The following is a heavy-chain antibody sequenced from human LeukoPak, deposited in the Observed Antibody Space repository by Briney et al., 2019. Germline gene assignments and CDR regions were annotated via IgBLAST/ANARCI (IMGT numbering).Heavy chain of an antibody. CDR1: RYTLTGYG. Sequence: ASVKVSCMDSRYTLTGYGISWGRQAPGQGLEWMGWISAYNGNTNYAQKLQGRVTMTTDTSTSTAYMELRSLRSDDTAVYYWPRYIVRMVYAFYGMDVWGQGTTVTVSS. V-gene: IGHV1-18*01. J-gene: IGHJ6*02. D-gene: IGHD2-8*01. CDR3: PRYIVRMVYAFYGMDV. CDR2: ISAYNGNT.